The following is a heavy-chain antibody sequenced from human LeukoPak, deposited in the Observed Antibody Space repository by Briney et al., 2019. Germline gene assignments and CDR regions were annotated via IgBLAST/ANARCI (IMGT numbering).Heavy chain of an antibody. Sequence: SQTLSLTCAVSGGSISSGGYSWSWIRQPPGKGLEWIGYIYHSGSTYYNPSLKSRVTISVDTSKNQFSLKLSSVTAADTAVYYCARLNWNALNFDYWGQGTLVTVSS. D-gene: IGHD1-1*01. CDR2: IYHSGST. CDR1: GGSISSGGYS. CDR3: ARLNWNALNFDY. V-gene: IGHV4-30-2*01. J-gene: IGHJ4*02.